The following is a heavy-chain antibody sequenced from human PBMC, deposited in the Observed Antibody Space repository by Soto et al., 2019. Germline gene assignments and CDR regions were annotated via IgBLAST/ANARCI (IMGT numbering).Heavy chain of an antibody. D-gene: IGHD6-13*01. J-gene: IGHJ5*02. CDR1: GFTFISYG. CDR3: SRGAAAAGTDGFDA. CDR2: ITTTGRNT. V-gene: IGHV3-23*01. Sequence: EMQLLESGGGLVQPGGSLRLSCAASGFTFISYGMTWVRQAPGKGLEWVSGITTTGRNTYYAESVKGRFTISRDNSKNVVYLQMNSLRAEDTAVYYCSRGAAAAGTDGFDAWGQGTLVIVSS.